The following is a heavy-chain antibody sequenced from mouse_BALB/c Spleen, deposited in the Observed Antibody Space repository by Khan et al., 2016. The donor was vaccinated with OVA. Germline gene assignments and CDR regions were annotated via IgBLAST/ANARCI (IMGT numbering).Heavy chain of an antibody. Sequence: EVQLQQSGPDLVKPSQSLSLTCTVTGYSFTSGYSWHWIRQFPGNKLEWMGYIHYSGSTNYTPSLKSRFSITRDTSKNQFFLQLNSVTTEDTATYYCARDYFGNWYIDGWGAGTTVTVSS. CDR3: ARDYFGNWYIDG. D-gene: IGHD1-2*01. V-gene: IGHV3-1*02. J-gene: IGHJ1*01. CDR1: GYSFTSGYS. CDR2: IHYSGST.